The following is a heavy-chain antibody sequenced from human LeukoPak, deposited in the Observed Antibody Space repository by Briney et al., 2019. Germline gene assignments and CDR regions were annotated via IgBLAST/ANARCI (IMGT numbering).Heavy chain of an antibody. CDR3: ARVLVVVTGNYMDV. V-gene: IGHV3-23*01. CDR1: GFTFSNYG. Sequence: GGSLRLSCAASGFTFSNYGMNWVRQAPGKGLEWVSSISGSGGSTYYADSVKGRFTISRDNSKNTLYLQMNSLRAEDTAVYYCARVLVVVTGNYMDVWGKGTTVTISS. D-gene: IGHD2-21*02. CDR2: ISGSGGST. J-gene: IGHJ6*03.